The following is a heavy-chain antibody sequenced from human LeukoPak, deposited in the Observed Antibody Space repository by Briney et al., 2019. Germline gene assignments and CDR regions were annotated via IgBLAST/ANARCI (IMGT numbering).Heavy chain of an antibody. Sequence: PSETLSLTCTVSGGSFSSYYWSWIRQPPGKGLEWIGYIHYSGSTNYNPSLKSLVTISVGASKNQFSLKLTSMTAADTAVYYCARLHTNSMETRNWFDPWGGGTLITVS. CDR1: GGSFSSYY. J-gene: IGHJ5*02. V-gene: IGHV4-59*08. CDR3: ARLHTNSMETRNWFDP. D-gene: IGHD4-11*01. CDR2: IHYSGST.